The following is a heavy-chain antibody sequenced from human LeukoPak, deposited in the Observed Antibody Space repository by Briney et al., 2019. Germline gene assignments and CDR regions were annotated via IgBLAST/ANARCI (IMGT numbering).Heavy chain of an antibody. CDR1: GFTFSSYG. D-gene: IGHD2-21*02. J-gene: IGHJ4*02. V-gene: IGHV3-30*18. CDR3: AKDPYIVVVTAIPYYFDY. CDR2: ISYDGSNK. Sequence: GRSLRLSCAASGFTFSSYGMHWVRQAPGKGLEWVAVISYDGSNKYYADSVKGRFTISRDNSKNTLYLQMNSLRAEDTAVYYCAKDPYIVVVTAIPYYFDYWGQGALVTVSS.